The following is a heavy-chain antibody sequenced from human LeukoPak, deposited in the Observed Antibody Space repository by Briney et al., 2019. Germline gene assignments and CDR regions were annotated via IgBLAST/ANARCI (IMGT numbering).Heavy chain of an antibody. CDR1: GYSVSSGYY. CDR2: ISHSGST. V-gene: IGHV4-34*01. CDR3: ARGGMHSSGLDY. Sequence: KASETLSLTCTVSGYSVSSGYYWTWIRQPPGKGLELIGEISHSGSTNYNPSLKSRVTISVDTSKNQFSLKLSSVTAADTAVYYCARGGMHSSGLDYWGQGTLVTVSS. J-gene: IGHJ4*02. D-gene: IGHD3-22*01.